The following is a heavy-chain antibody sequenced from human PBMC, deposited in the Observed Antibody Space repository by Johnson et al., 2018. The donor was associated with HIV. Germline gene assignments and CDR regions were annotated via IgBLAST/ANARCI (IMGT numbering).Heavy chain of an antibody. J-gene: IGHJ3*02. CDR2: ISYDGSNK. CDR3: ARDRDDPSDSYGAFDI. CDR1: GVTFSSYA. D-gene: IGHD5-18*01. Sequence: QVQLVESGGGVVQPGRSLRLSCAASGVTFSSYAMHWVRQAPGKGLEWVAVISYDGSNKYYADCVKGRFTISRDNSKNTLYLQMNSLRAEDTAGYYCARDRDDPSDSYGAFDIWGQGTIVTVSS. V-gene: IGHV3-30-3*01.